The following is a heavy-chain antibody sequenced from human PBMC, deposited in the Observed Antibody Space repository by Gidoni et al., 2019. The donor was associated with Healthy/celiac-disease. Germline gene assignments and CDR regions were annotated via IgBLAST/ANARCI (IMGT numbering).Heavy chain of an antibody. CDR1: GFTFSSYS. CDR2: ISNSSSYI. Sequence: EVQLVESGGGLVKPGGSLRLSCAASGFTFSSYSMNWVRQAPGKGLEGVSSISNSSSYIYYADSVKSRFTISRDNAKNSLYLQMNSLRSEDTAVYYCARMLPTVTRGWFDPWGQGTLVTVSS. CDR3: ARMLPTVTRGWFDP. D-gene: IGHD4-17*01. J-gene: IGHJ5*02. V-gene: IGHV3-21*01.